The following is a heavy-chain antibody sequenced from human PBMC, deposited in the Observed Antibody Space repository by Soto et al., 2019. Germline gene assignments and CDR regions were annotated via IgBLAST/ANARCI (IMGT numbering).Heavy chain of an antibody. J-gene: IGHJ4*02. CDR3: ARSVEGHFDY. D-gene: IGHD6-19*01. Sequence: EVQLVESGGGLVQPGGSLRLACAASGFTFRVYSMNWIRQAPGKGLEWVSYMTSDMKTIHYADSVKGRFTISRDNAKKLVYLQMTSLRDEDTAVYYCARSVEGHFDYWGQGTLVTVSS. CDR1: GFTFRVYS. CDR2: MTSDMKTI. V-gene: IGHV3-48*02.